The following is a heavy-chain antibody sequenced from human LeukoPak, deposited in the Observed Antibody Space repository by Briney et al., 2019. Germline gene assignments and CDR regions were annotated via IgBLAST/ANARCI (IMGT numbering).Heavy chain of an antibody. CDR1: GGSFSGYY. V-gene: IGHV4-34*01. D-gene: IGHD6-13*01. J-gene: IGHJ4*02. CDR3: AGSKLYSSSWYGY. Sequence: SEILSLTCAVYGGSFSGYYWSWIRQPPGKGLEWIGEINHSGSTNYIPSLKSRVTISVDTSKNQFSLKLSSVTAADTAVYYCAGSKLYSSSWYGYWGQGTLVTVSS. CDR2: INHSGST.